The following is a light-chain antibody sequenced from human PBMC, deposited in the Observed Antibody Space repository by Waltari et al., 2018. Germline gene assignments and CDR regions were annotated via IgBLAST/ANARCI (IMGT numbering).Light chain of an antibody. CDR3: QVWDYIQGV. Sequence: SYVLTQPPSVSVAPGKTARITCGGNNLGRKSVHWYQQKAGQAPVLVIHYDSGTPTGIAGRFAGSTSGEWATLSISRVEAGDEAAYFGQVWDYIQGVCGGGTKLTGL. CDR1: NLGRKS. V-gene: IGLV3-21*04. CDR2: YDS. J-gene: IGLJ3*02.